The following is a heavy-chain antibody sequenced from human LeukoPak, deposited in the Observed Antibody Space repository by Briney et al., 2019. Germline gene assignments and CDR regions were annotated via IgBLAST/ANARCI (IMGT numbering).Heavy chain of an antibody. CDR1: RFTFSSYA. Sequence: GGSLRLSCAASRFTFSSYAMHWVRQAPGKGLEWVAVISYDGSNKYYADSVKGRFTISRDNSKNTLYLQMNSLRAEDTAVYYCAKDGFYASQPFDYWGQGTLVTVSS. CDR2: ISYDGSNK. V-gene: IGHV3-30-3*01. D-gene: IGHD2/OR15-2a*01. CDR3: AKDGFYASQPFDY. J-gene: IGHJ4*02.